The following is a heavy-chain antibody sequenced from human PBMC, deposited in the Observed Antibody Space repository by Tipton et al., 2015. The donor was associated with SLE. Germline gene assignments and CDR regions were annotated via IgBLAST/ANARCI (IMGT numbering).Heavy chain of an antibody. J-gene: IGHJ4*02. V-gene: IGHV3-43*01. CDR2: ISWDGGST. D-gene: IGHD5-12*01. CDR1: GFTFSSYS. CDR3: AKDGSRGYDYGALIDY. Sequence: SLRLSCAASGFTFSSYSMNWVRQAPGKGLEWVSLISWDGGSTYYADSVKGRFTISRDNSKNSLYLQMNSLRTEDTALYYCAKDGSRGYDYGALIDYWGQGTLVTVSS.